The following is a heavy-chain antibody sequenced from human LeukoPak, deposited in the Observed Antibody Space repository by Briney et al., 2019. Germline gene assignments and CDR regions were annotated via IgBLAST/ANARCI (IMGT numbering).Heavy chain of an antibody. D-gene: IGHD6-19*01. CDR3: ARGSSGWDRFDY. Sequence: SETLSLTCTVSGGSISSYYWSWIRQPAGKGLEWIGRIYTSGSTNYNPSLESRVTISVDTSKNQFSLKLSSVTAADAALYYCARGSSGWDRFDYWGQGTPVTVSS. V-gene: IGHV4-4*07. J-gene: IGHJ4*02. CDR1: GGSISSYY. CDR2: IYTSGST.